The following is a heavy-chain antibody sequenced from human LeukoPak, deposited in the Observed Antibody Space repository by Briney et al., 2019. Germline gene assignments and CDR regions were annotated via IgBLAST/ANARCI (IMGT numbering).Heavy chain of an antibody. CDR2: IYYSGST. CDR1: GGSISSYY. D-gene: IGHD3-10*01. CDR3: AREGSSDAFDI. J-gene: IGHJ3*02. V-gene: IGHV4-59*01. Sequence: PSETLSLTCTVSGGSISSYYWNWIRQPPGKGLEWIGYIYYSGSTNYNPSLKSRVTISVDTSKNQFSLKLSSVTAADTAVYYCAREGSSDAFDIWGQGTMVTVSS.